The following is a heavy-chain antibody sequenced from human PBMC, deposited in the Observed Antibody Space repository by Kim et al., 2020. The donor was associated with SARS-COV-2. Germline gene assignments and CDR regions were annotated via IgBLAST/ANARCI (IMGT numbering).Heavy chain of an antibody. D-gene: IGHD2-8*01. Sequence: SETLSLTCTVSGRSIRSYYWSWIRQPPGKGLECLGYMFYGGTTNYNPPLKGRVTLSVDTSKSQFSLTLTSVTAADTAVYYCASFPPSNAGAFDAWGQGRMVTVSS. CDR3: ASFPPSNAGAFDA. V-gene: IGHV4-59*13. CDR2: MFYGGTT. CDR1: GRSIRSYY. J-gene: IGHJ3*01.